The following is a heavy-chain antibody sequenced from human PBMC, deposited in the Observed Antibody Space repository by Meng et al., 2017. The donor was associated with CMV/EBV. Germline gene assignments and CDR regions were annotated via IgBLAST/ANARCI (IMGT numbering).Heavy chain of an antibody. CDR2: ITSSSSTI. J-gene: IGHJ4*02. V-gene: IGHV3-48*04. D-gene: IGHD6-19*01. CDR3: ARGYSSGWYGGRATDY. Sequence: GGSLRPSCVAFGFAFSTYRMNWVRQAPGKGLEWLSYITSSSSTINYTDSVKGRFTISRDNAKNSLYLQMNSLRAEDKAVYYCARGYSSGWYGGRATDYWGQGTLVTVSS. CDR1: GFAFSTYR.